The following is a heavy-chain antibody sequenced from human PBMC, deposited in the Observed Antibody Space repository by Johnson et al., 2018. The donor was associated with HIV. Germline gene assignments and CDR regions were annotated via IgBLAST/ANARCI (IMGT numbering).Heavy chain of an antibody. CDR3: ARAFLATDDGGMWAFDI. Sequence: VQLVESGGGLVQPGGSLRLSCAGSGFTFSDHAMGWVRQAPGKGLEWVSSLSGSGAATSYADPVKGRFTIPRDNAKNSLYLQINSLRAGDTAVYYCARAFLATDDGGMWAFDIWGQGTMVTVSS. CDR2: LSGSGAAT. J-gene: IGHJ3*02. CDR1: GFTFSDHA. V-gene: IGHV3-23*04. D-gene: IGHD4-23*01.